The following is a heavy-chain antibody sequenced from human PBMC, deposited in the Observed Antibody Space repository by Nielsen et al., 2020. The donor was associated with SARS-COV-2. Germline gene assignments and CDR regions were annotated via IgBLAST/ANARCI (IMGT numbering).Heavy chain of an antibody. J-gene: IGHJ6*02. CDR3: ARFKVVAGAYYYYGMDV. D-gene: IGHD2-15*01. Sequence: GESLKISCSASGFTFSSFAMHWVRQAPGKGLEYVSAISSNGGSTYYADSVKGRFTISRDNSKNTLYLQMNSLRAEDTAVYYCARFKVVAGAYYYYGMDVWGQGTTVTVSS. CDR1: GFTFSSFA. CDR2: ISSNGGST. V-gene: IGHV3-64*04.